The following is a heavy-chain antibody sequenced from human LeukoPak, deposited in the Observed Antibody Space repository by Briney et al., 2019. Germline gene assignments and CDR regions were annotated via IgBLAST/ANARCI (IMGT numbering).Heavy chain of an antibody. CDR2: ISSSSSYI. Sequence: GGSLRLSCAASGFTFSSYSMNWVRQAPGKGLEWASSISSSSSYIYYADSVKGRFTISRDNAKNSLYLQMNSLRAEDTAVYYCARDHLQQQLVGNFDYWGQGTLVTVSS. CDR1: GFTFSSYS. J-gene: IGHJ4*02. CDR3: ARDHLQQQLVGNFDY. D-gene: IGHD6-13*01. V-gene: IGHV3-21*01.